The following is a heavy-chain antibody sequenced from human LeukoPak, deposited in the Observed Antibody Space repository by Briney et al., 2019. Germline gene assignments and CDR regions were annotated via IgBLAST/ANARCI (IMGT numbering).Heavy chain of an antibody. J-gene: IGHJ4*02. CDR3: ASHRYSTYYSGGTGY. Sequence: GGSLRLSCAASGFTFSTYWMSWVRQAPGKGLEWVANMKQDGSEKNYVDSVKGRFTISRDNAKSSLYLQMNSLRAEDTAVYYCASHRYSTYYSGGTGYWGQGTLVTVSS. D-gene: IGHD3-16*02. V-gene: IGHV3-7*01. CDR1: GFTFSTYW. CDR2: MKQDGSEK.